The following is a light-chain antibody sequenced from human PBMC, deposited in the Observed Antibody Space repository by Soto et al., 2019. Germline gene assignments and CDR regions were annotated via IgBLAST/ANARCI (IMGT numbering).Light chain of an antibody. CDR3: QVWDSDTDHVI. CDR2: YDS. V-gene: IGLV3-21*04. Sequence: SYELTQPPSLSVAPGNTAKINCAGDNIEAKRVHWYQQKPGQAPLLVIYYDSDRPSGIPERFSGSNSGNAATLTISRVEVGDEADFYCQVWDSDTDHVIFGGGTKLTVL. J-gene: IGLJ2*01. CDR1: NIEAKR.